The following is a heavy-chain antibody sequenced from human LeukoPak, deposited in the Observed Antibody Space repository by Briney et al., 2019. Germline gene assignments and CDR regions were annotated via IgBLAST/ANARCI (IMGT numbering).Heavy chain of an antibody. J-gene: IGHJ4*02. Sequence: PSETLSLTCTVSGGSISSGDYYWSWIRQPPGKGLEWIGYIYYSGSTYYNPSLKSRVTISVDTSKNQFSLKLSSVTAADTAVYYCARVQDYSNLLNGWGQGTLVTVSS. CDR2: IYYSGST. V-gene: IGHV4-30-4*08. CDR1: GGSISSGDYY. CDR3: ARVQDYSNLLNG. D-gene: IGHD4-11*01.